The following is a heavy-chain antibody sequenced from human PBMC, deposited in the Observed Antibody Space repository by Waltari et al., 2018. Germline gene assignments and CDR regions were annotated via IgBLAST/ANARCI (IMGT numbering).Heavy chain of an antibody. Sequence: QVQLEESGPGLVKPSQTLSLTCTVSGGSITSCDYYWTWIRQSPGKGLEWIGHIYYYGTTSYNPSLMSRISISLDTSKNRFSLKLNSVAAADAALHYCARSVYGDYGGRFFDYWGQGILVTVSS. CDR1: GGSITSCDYY. J-gene: IGHJ4*02. CDR2: IYYYGTT. V-gene: IGHV4-30-4*08. CDR3: ARSVYGDYGGRFFDY. D-gene: IGHD4-17*01.